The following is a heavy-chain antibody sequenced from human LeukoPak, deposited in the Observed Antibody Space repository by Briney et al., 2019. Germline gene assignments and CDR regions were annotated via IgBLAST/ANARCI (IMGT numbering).Heavy chain of an antibody. CDR2: INSDGRST. CDR1: GFTFSNYW. V-gene: IGHV3-74*01. D-gene: IGHD6-19*01. Sequence: SGGSLRLSCAASGFTFSNYWMQWVRQAPGKGLVWVSRINSDGRSTNYADSVKGRFTISRDNAKNTLFLQMNSLRAEDAAVYYCARDLSSSGWSFDYWGQGTLVTVSS. J-gene: IGHJ4*02. CDR3: ARDLSSSGWSFDY.